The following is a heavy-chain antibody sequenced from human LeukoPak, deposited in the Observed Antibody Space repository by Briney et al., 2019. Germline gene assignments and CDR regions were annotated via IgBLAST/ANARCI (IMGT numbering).Heavy chain of an antibody. D-gene: IGHD5-24*01. CDR3: AKDGMATISYYFDY. J-gene: IGHJ4*02. CDR1: GFTFNSYA. Sequence: GGSLRLSCAASGFTFNSYAMSWVRQAPGKGLEWVSAISGSGGSTYYADSVKGRFTISRDNSKNTLYLQMNSLGAEDTAVYYCAKDGMATISYYFDYWGQGTLVTVSS. V-gene: IGHV3-23*01. CDR2: ISGSGGST.